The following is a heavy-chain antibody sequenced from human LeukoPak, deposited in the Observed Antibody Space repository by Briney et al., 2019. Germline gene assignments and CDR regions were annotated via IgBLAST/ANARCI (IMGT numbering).Heavy chain of an antibody. J-gene: IGHJ4*02. V-gene: IGHV3-20*04. CDR2: INWNGDST. D-gene: IGHD1-14*01. CDR1: GFSFDDYG. Sequence: GGSLRLSCAASGFSFDDYGLTWVRQAPGKGLEWVSGINWNGDSTDYADSVKGRFTISRDNAKNSLYLQMNSLRAEDTAVYYCASGLPPGIIDYWGQGTLVTVSS. CDR3: ASGLPPGIIDY.